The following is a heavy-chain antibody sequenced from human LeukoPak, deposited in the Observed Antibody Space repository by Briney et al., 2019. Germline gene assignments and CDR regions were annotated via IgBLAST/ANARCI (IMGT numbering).Heavy chain of an antibody. CDR3: ARATSGGNS. CDR2: IKEDGSVK. CDR1: GFTLSNYW. J-gene: IGHJ5*02. Sequence: GGSLRLSCAASGFTLSNYWMSWVRQAPGKGLEWVANIKEDGSVKTYVDSVKGRFTISRDNAKNSLYLQMNSLRAEDTAVYYCARATSGGNSWGQGTLVIVSS. D-gene: IGHD2-15*01. V-gene: IGHV3-7*02.